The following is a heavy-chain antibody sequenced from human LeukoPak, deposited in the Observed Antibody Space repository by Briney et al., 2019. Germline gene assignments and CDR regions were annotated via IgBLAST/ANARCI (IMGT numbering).Heavy chain of an antibody. J-gene: IGHJ6*03. D-gene: IGHD3-3*01. CDR2: IKQDGSEK. CDR3: ARITTIFGVLKYYYYMDV. V-gene: IGHV3-7*01. CDR1: GFTFSRYR. Sequence: GGSLRLSCAASGFTFSRYRMSWVRQAPGKGLEWVANIKQDGSEKYYVDSVKGRLTVSRDNAKNSLYLQMNSLRAEDTAVYYCARITTIFGVLKYYYYMDVWGKGTTVTVSS.